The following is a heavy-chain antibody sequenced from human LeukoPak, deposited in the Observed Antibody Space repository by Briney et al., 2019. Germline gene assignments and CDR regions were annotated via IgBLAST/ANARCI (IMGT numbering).Heavy chain of an antibody. CDR2: IYYSGST. D-gene: IGHD3-3*01. Sequence: SETLSLTCTVSGGSISSGDYYWSWIRQPPGKGLEWIGYIYYSGSTYYNPSLKSRVTISVDTSKNQFSLKLSSVTAADTAVYYCARVYRGYDFWSGLNSLDFDYWGQGTLVTVSS. CDR1: GGSISSGDYY. CDR3: ARVYRGYDFWSGLNSLDFDY. V-gene: IGHV4-30-4*08. J-gene: IGHJ4*02.